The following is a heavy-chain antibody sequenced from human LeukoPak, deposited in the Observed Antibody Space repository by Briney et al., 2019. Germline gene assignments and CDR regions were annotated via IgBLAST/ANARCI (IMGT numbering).Heavy chain of an antibody. CDR2: INPNSGGT. D-gene: IGHD4-17*01. CDR3: ARDRTTDY. Sequence: ASVKVSCKVSGYTLTELSMHWVRQAPGQGLEWMGWINPNSGGTNYAQKFQGRVTMTRDASISTAYMELSRLRSDDTAVYYCARDRTTDYWGQGTLVTVSS. J-gene: IGHJ4*02. CDR1: GYTLTELS. V-gene: IGHV1-2*02.